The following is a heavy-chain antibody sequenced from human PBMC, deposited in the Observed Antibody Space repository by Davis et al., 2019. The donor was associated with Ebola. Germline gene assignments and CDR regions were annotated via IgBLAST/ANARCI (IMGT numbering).Heavy chain of an antibody. J-gene: IGHJ6*02. CDR2: IIPIFGTA. CDR1: GGTFSSYA. D-gene: IGHD5-24*01. CDR3: ARQEMATTYYYYGMDV. V-gene: IGHV1-69*13. Sequence: SVKVSCKASGGTFSSYAISWVRQAPGQGLEWMGGIIPIFGTANYAQKFQGRVTITADESTSTAYMELSSLRSEDTAVYYCARQEMATTYYYYGMDVWGQGTTVTVSS.